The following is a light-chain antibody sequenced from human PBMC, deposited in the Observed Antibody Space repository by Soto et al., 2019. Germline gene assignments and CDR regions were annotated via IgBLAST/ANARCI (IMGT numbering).Light chain of an antibody. V-gene: IGKV3-20*01. Sequence: EIVLTQSPGTLSLSPGERATLSCRARQSVSSSYLAWYQQKPGQAPRLLIYGASSRATGIPDRFSGSGSGTELTLTISGLEAEDFAVYYCQRYGSSPPWTFGQGTKVEIK. CDR3: QRYGSSPPWT. CDR1: QSVSSSY. J-gene: IGKJ1*01. CDR2: GAS.